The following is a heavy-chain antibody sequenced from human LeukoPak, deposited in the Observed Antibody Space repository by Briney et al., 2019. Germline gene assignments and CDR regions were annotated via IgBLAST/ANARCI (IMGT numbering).Heavy chain of an antibody. CDR2: ISGSGGST. CDR1: GFTFSSYA. CDR3: ARDSYDSGGYAFDI. J-gene: IGHJ3*02. Sequence: GGSLRLSCAASGFTFSSYAMSWVRQAPGKGLEWVSAISGSGGSTYYADSVKGRFTISRDNSKNTLYPQMNSLRAEETAMYYCARDSYDSGGYAFDIWGQGTMVTVSS. D-gene: IGHD3-22*01. V-gene: IGHV3-23*01.